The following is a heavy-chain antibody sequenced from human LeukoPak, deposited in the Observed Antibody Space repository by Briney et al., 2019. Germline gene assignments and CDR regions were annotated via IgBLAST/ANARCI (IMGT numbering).Heavy chain of an antibody. Sequence: SETLSLTCTVSGGSISSYYWSWIRQPPGKGLEWIGYIYYSGSTYYNPSLKSRVTISVDTSKNQFSLKLSSVTAADTAVYYCARGYGDYVYFDYWGQGTLVTVSS. J-gene: IGHJ4*02. D-gene: IGHD4-17*01. CDR1: GGSISSYY. CDR2: IYYSGST. CDR3: ARGYGDYVYFDY. V-gene: IGHV4-59*06.